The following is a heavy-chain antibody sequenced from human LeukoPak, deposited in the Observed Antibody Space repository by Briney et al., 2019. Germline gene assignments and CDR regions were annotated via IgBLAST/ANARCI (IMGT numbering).Heavy chain of an antibody. CDR1: GFTFDDYA. CDR2: ISWNSGSI. Sequence: GRSLRLSCAASGFTFDDYAMHWVRQAPGKGLEWVSGISWNSGSIGYADSVKGRFTISRDNAKNSLYLQMNSLRAEGTALYYCAKGNQLLWFGELSEDYFDYWGQGTLVTVSS. D-gene: IGHD3-10*01. J-gene: IGHJ4*02. V-gene: IGHV3-9*01. CDR3: AKGNQLLWFGELSEDYFDY.